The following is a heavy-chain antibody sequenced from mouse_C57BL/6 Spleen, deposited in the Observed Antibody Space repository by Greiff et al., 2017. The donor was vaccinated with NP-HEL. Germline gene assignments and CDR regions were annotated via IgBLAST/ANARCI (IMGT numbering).Heavy chain of an antibody. Sequence: EVQRVESGGGLVKPGGSLKLSCAASGFTFSDYGMHWVRQAPEKGLEWVAYISSGSSTIYYADTVKGRFTISRDNAKNTLFLQMTSLRSEDTAMYYCAREGQLRLGGDDAMDYWGQGTSVTDSS. CDR1: GFTFSDYG. CDR3: AREGQLRLGGDDAMDY. D-gene: IGHD3-3*01. V-gene: IGHV5-17*01. CDR2: ISSGSSTI. J-gene: IGHJ4*01.